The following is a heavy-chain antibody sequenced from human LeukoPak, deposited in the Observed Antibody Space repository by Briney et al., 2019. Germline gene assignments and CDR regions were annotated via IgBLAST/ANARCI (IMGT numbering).Heavy chain of an antibody. CDR3: AKGHHHMDV. V-gene: IGHV3-11*05. CDR2: ITPSSYT. CDR1: GFTFSDFY. Sequence: SGGSLRLSCAASGFTFSDFYMTWIRQAPGKGLEWLSYITPSSYTNCADSVKGRFTISRDNAKNSLYLQMNSLRADDTAVYYCAKGHHHMDVGGQGATLADSS. D-gene: IGHD1-14*01. J-gene: IGHJ6*02.